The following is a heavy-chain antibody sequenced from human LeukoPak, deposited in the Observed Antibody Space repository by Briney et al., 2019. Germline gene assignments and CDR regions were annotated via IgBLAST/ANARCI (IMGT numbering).Heavy chain of an antibody. CDR1: GYTFTSYG. Sequence: ASVKVSCKASGYTFTSYGISWVRQAPGQGLEWLGIINPSGDTTTYPREFQGRVTMTRDTSTSTVYMELSNLRSEDTAVYYCARVNRVLRSLDYWGQGTLVTVSS. D-gene: IGHD4/OR15-4a*01. V-gene: IGHV1-46*01. J-gene: IGHJ4*02. CDR3: ARVNRVLRSLDY. CDR2: INPSGDTT.